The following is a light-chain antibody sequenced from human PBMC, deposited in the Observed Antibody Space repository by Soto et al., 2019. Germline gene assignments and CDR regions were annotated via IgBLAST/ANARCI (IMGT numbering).Light chain of an antibody. CDR1: QNVNNR. CDR2: GAY. J-gene: IGKJ1*01. CDR3: QHCNSRPIP. V-gene: IGKV3-15*01. Sequence: EIVMTQSPAMLSVSPGERATLSCRASQNVNNRLAWYQQKAGQPPRLLIYGAYTRATGIPAMLSGSGSGTEVTRTISSMQTGDYAVDYCQHCNSRPIPFGHGTKVEIK.